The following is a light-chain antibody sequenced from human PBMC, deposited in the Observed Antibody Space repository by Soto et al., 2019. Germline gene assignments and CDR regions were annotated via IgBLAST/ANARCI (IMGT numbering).Light chain of an antibody. CDR3: QQYDSSSQT. Sequence: PPPLAVSRGGRATLCCRSSQSVSSYLAWYQQKPGQAPRLLIYDASNRATGIPDRFSGSGSGTDFTLTISSLQPDDFAVYYSQQYDSSSQTFGQGPKVDIK. CDR2: DAS. J-gene: IGKJ1*01. V-gene: IGKV3D-15*01. CDR1: QSVSSY.